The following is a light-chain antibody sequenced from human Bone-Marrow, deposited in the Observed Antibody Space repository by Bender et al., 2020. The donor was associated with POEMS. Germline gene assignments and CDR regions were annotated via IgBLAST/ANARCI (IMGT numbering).Light chain of an antibody. CDR3: CSYAGSNTLV. CDR2: EGT. Sequence: HSALTQPASVSGSPGQSVTISCTGTSSDVGGYNYVSWYQQYPGKAPKLIIYEGTKRPSGVSNRFSASKSGNTASLTISGLQAEDEADYHCCSYAGSNTLVFGGGTKLTVL. V-gene: IGLV2-23*01. CDR1: SSDVGGYNY. J-gene: IGLJ2*01.